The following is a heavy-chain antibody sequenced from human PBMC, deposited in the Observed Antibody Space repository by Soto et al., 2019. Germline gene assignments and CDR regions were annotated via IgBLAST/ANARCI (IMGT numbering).Heavy chain of an antibody. V-gene: IGHV3-23*01. CDR1: GFTFTSLD. D-gene: IGHD1-26*01. CDR2: SGGSALST. CDR3: VTHSWDY. J-gene: IGHJ4*02. Sequence: EVQLLESGGGLVQPGGSLRLSCAVSGFTFTSLDLSWVRQPPGKGLEWVSASGGSALSTHYADSVKGRFTISRDSSKNTLYLQMNSLSAEDTAVYYCVTHSWDYGGQGTLVTVSS.